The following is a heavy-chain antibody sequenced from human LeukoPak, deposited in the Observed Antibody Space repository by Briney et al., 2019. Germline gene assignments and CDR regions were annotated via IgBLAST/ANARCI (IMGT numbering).Heavy chain of an antibody. J-gene: IGHJ6*02. Sequence: QTGGSLRLSCAASGFTFSSYGMHWVRQAPGKGLEWVAVIWYDGSNKYYADSVKGRFTISRDNSKNTLYLQMNSLRAEDTAVYYCARVLPYSSGWYLPSGMDVWGQGTTVTVSS. V-gene: IGHV3-33*08. CDR3: ARVLPYSSGWYLPSGMDV. D-gene: IGHD6-19*01. CDR2: IWYDGSNK. CDR1: GFTFSSYG.